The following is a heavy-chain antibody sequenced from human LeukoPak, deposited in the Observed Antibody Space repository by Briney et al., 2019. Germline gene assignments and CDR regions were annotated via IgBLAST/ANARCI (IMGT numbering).Heavy chain of an antibody. CDR2: ISSSGSTI. V-gene: IGHV3-48*03. Sequence: GGSLRLSCAASGFTFSSYEMNWVRQAPGKGLEWVSYISSSGSTIYYAVSVKGRFTISRDNAKNSLYLQMNSLRAEDTAVYYCARAYSLLDPGENFDYWGQGTLVTVSS. D-gene: IGHD2-15*01. J-gene: IGHJ4*02. CDR3: ARAYSLLDPGENFDY. CDR1: GFTFSSYE.